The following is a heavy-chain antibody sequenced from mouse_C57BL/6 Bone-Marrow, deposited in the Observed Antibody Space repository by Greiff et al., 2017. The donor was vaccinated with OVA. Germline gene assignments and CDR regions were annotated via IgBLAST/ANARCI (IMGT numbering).Heavy chain of an antibody. Sequence: EVQLQQSGPELVKPGASVKMSCKASGYTFTDYNMHWVKQSHGQSLEWIGYINPNNGGTSYNQKFKGKATLTVNKSSSTAYMELRSLTSEDSAVDYCARKGYDYDGAWFAYWGQGTLVTVSA. V-gene: IGHV1-22*01. J-gene: IGHJ3*01. CDR3: ARKGYDYDGAWFAY. CDR2: INPNNGGT. CDR1: GYTFTDYN. D-gene: IGHD2-4*01.